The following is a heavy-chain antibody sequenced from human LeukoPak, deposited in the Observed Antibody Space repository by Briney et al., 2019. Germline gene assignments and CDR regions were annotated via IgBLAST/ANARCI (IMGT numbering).Heavy chain of an antibody. Sequence: PGGSLRLSCAASGFTFSSYGMHWVRQAPGKGLEWVAVISYDGSNKYYADSVKGRFTISRDNSKNTLYLQMNSLRAEDTAVYYCAKLWTTVVTPPHDAFDIWGQGTMVTVSS. CDR3: AKLWTTVVTPPHDAFDI. CDR2: ISYDGSNK. D-gene: IGHD4-23*01. CDR1: GFTFSSYG. V-gene: IGHV3-30*18. J-gene: IGHJ3*02.